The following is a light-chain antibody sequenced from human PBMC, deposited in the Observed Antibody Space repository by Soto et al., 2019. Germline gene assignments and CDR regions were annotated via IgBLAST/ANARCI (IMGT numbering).Light chain of an antibody. CDR2: AAS. CDR1: ESISNY. CDR3: QQTYRTPHT. J-gene: IGKJ5*01. Sequence: DMQMNQGPSSLSANVGDRVTITGRASESISNYLNWYQQKPGKAPKLLIYAASSLQSGVPSTFSGSGSGTDFTLTISSLQPEDFTTYYCQQTYRTPHTVGQGTRLEIK. V-gene: IGKV1-39*01.